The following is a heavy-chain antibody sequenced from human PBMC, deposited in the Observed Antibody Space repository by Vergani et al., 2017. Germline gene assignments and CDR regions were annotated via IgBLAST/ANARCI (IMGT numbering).Heavy chain of an antibody. CDR2: ISSSSSYI. V-gene: IGHV3-21*01. D-gene: IGHD3-22*01. J-gene: IGHJ4*02. CDR1: GFTFSSCS. Sequence: EVQLVESGGGLVKPGGSLRLSCAASGFTFSSCSMNWVRQAPGKGLEWVSSISSSSSYIYYADSVKGRFTISRDNAKNSLYLQMNSLRAEDTAVYYCARDHISGFHDSSGYYVDYWGQGTLVTVSS. CDR3: ARDHISGFHDSSGYYVDY.